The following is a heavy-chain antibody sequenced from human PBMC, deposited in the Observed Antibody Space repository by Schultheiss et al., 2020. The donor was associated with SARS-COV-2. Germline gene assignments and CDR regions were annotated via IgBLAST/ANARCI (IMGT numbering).Heavy chain of an antibody. D-gene: IGHD3/OR15-3a*01. V-gene: IGHV1-2*02. J-gene: IGHJ4*02. CDR3: AREGGLRSIDY. CDR2: INPSSGDT. Sequence: ASVKVSCKASGYAFIGFYIHWLRQAPGQGLQWMGWINPSSGDTNYAQKFQGRVTMTRDTSISTAYMELSRLRSDDTAVYYCAREGGLRSIDYWGQGTLVTVSS. CDR1: GYAFIGFY.